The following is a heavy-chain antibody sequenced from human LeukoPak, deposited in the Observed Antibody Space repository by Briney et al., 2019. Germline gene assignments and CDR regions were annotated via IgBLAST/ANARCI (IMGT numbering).Heavy chain of an antibody. J-gene: IGHJ6*02. V-gene: IGHV4-59*01. CDR1: GGSISSYY. CDR2: IYYSGST. D-gene: IGHD5-24*01. Sequence: SETLSLTCTASGGSISSYYWSWIRQPPGKGLEWIGYIYYSGSTNYNPSLKSRVTISVDTSKNQFSLKLSSVTAADTAVYYCARDSDGYNSKYGMDVWGQGTTVTVSS. CDR3: ARDSDGYNSKYGMDV.